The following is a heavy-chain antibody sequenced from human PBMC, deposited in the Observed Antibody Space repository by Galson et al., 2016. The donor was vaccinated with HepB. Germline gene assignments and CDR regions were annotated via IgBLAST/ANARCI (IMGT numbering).Heavy chain of an antibody. J-gene: IGHJ1*01. CDR3: ARDALGTWDPTT. CDR1: GFSFSNYE. D-gene: IGHD1-26*01. CDR2: ISGGGETT. Sequence: SLRLSCAASGFSFSNYEMNWVRQAPGKGLEWVAYISGGGETTYYADSVRGRFTISRDNARDAVFLQMTSLRVEDTARYYCARDALGTWDPTTWGQGTLVSVSS. V-gene: IGHV3-48*03.